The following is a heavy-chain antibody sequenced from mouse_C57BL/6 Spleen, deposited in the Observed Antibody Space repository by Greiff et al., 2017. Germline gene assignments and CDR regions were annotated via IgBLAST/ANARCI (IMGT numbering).Heavy chain of an antibody. J-gene: IGHJ2*01. CDR3: TRSTYDGYYGFDY. D-gene: IGHD2-3*01. CDR1: GYTFTSYW. CDR2: IYPGNSDT. V-gene: IGHV1-5*01. Sequence: EVHLVESGTVLARPGASVKMSCKTSGYTFTSYWMHWVKQRPGQGLEWIGAIYPGNSDTSYNQKFKGKAKLTAVTSASTAYMELSSLTNEDSAVYYCTRSTYDGYYGFDYWGQGTTLTVSS.